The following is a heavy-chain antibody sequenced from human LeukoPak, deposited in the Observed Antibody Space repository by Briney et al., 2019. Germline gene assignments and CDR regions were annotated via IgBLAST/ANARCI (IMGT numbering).Heavy chain of an antibody. CDR3: AREENIAAAGAEYGMDV. D-gene: IGHD6-13*01. J-gene: IGHJ6*02. CDR1: GFTFSSYS. CDR2: ISSSSSTI. V-gene: IGHV3-48*04. Sequence: GGSLRLSCAASGFTFSSYSMNWVRQAPGKGLEWVSYISSSSSTIYYADSVKGRFTISRDNAKNSLYLQMNSLRAEDTAVYYCAREENIAAAGAEYGMDVWGQGTTVTVSS.